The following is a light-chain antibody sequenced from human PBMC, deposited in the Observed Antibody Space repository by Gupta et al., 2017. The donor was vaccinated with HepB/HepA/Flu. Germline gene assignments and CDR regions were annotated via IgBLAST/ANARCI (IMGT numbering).Light chain of an antibody. V-gene: IGLV3-21*04. CDR2: YDS. CDR3: QVWDSNSDNVL. J-gene: IGLJ2*01. Sequence: SYVLTQPPSVPVAPGQTDRITCGGNNIGSQSVHWYQQKPGQAPVLFIYYDSNRPSGIPERFSGSNSGTTATLTISRVEAGDEADYYCQVWDSNSDNVLFGGGTKLTVL. CDR1: NIGSQS.